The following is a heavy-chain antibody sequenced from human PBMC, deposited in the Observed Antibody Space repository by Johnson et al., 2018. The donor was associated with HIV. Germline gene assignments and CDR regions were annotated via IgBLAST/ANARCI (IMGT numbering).Heavy chain of an antibody. Sequence: QVQLVESGGGVVQPGRSLRLSCSASGFDFSSYAINWVRQAPGKGLEYVSSITSNGNSTYYANSVKGRFSISRDNSQNTLYLQMNSLRAEDTAVYYCARYGVSSGYYEEHDAFDIWGQGTMVTVSS. CDR3: ARYGVSSGYYEEHDAFDI. CDR1: GFDFSSYA. V-gene: IGHV3-64*04. J-gene: IGHJ3*02. D-gene: IGHD3-22*01. CDR2: ITSNGNST.